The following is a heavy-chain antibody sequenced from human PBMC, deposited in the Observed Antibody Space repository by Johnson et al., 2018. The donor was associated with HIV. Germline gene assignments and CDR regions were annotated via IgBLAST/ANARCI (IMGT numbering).Heavy chain of an antibody. Sequence: QVQLVESGGGVVQPGRSLRLSCAASGFTFSSYAMHWVRQAPGKGLEWVAVISYDGSNKYYADSVKGRFTISRDNSKNTLNLRMNSLRAEDTAEYYCARGKGNWYEVDPDAFDIWGQGTMVTVSS. D-gene: IGHD5-12*01. CDR2: ISYDGSNK. J-gene: IGHJ3*02. CDR1: GFTFSSYA. V-gene: IGHV3-30*04. CDR3: ARGKGNWYEVDPDAFDI.